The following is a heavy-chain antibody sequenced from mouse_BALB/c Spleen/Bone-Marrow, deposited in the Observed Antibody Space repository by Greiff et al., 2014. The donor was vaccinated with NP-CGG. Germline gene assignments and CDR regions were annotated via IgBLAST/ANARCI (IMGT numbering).Heavy chain of an antibody. Sequence: DVKLVESGGGLVQPGGSLKLSCAASGFDFSGYWMTWVRQAPGKGLEWIGEINPDSRTINYKPSLKEKFIMPRDNAKNTLYLQMSKVRSEDTALYYCARNGYYGWMTYWGQGTLVTVSA. CDR2: INPDSRTI. V-gene: IGHV4-1*02. CDR3: ARNGYYGWMTY. CDR1: GFDFSGYW. D-gene: IGHD1-2*01. J-gene: IGHJ3*01.